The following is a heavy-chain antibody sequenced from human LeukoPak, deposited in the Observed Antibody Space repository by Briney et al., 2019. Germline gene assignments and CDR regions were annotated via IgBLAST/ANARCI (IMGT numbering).Heavy chain of an antibody. CDR3: ARTYYGSGSYYNVGWFDP. Sequence: GGSLRLSCAASGFTFSSYSMNWVRQAPGKGLEWVSSISSSSSYIYYADSVKGRFTISRDNAKNSLYLQMNSLRAEDTAVHYCARTYYGSGSYYNVGWFDPWGQGTLVTVSS. CDR1: GFTFSSYS. CDR2: ISSSSSYI. D-gene: IGHD3-10*01. J-gene: IGHJ5*02. V-gene: IGHV3-21*01.